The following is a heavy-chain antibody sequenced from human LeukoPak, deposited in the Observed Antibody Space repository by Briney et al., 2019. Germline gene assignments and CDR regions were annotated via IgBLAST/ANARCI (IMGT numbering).Heavy chain of an antibody. D-gene: IGHD2-21*02. Sequence: SETLSLTCTVSGDSIGTYYWSWIRQPPGKGLEWIGYLYDTESTNYNPSLKSRVTISVDRSKNQFSLRLSSVTAADTAVYYCARLIVVVTGPSYYFDYWGQGTLVTVSS. CDR3: ARLIVVVTGPSYYFDY. V-gene: IGHV4-59*08. J-gene: IGHJ4*02. CDR1: GDSIGTYY. CDR2: LYDTEST.